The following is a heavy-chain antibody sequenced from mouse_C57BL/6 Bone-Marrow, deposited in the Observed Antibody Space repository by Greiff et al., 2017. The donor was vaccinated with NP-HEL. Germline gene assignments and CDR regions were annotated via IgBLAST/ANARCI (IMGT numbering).Heavy chain of an antibody. CDR2: ISNGGGST. V-gene: IGHV5-12*01. CDR3: ARPFYYDYDVRFAY. CDR1: GFTLNDYY. D-gene: IGHD2-4*01. J-gene: IGHJ3*01. Sequence: EEKKRETGGGGGKKGGGKKGAWKDSGFTLNDYYMSVVRQTPEKRLEWVAYISNGGGSTYYPDTVKGRFTISRDNAKNTLYLQMSRLKSEDTAMYYCARPFYYDYDVRFAYWGQGTLVTVSA.